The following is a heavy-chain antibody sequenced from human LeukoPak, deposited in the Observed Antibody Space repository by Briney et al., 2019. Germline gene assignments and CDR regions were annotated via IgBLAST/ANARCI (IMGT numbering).Heavy chain of an antibody. CDR1: RFTFSSYS. V-gene: IGHV3-21*01. CDR3: ATDTLVGATIGRTFDY. CDR2: ISSSSSYI. D-gene: IGHD1-26*01. Sequence: GGSLRLSCAASRFTFSSYSMNWVRQAPGKGLQWVSSISSSSSYIYYADSVKGRFTISRDNAKNSLYLQMNSLRAEDTAVYYCATDTLVGATIGRTFDYWSQGTLVTVSS. J-gene: IGHJ4*02.